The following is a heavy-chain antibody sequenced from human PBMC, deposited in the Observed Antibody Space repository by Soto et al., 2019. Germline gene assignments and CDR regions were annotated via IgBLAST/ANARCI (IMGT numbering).Heavy chain of an antibody. CDR3: GRIPRYSFPTSDPLDN. CDR1: GGTFNTYT. D-gene: IGHD5-18*01. CDR2: IIPIFGTA. J-gene: IGHJ4*02. V-gene: IGHV1-69*13. Sequence: SVKVSCKASGGTFNTYTFSWVRRAPGQGLEWMGSIIPIFGTANYAPRFQGRLSITADQSATTTYMELTSLTSEDTAFYYCGRIPRYSFPTSDPLDNWGQGTLVTVSS.